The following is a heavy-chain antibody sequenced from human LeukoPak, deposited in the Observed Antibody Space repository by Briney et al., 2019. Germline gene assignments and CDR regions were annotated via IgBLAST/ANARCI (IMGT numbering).Heavy chain of an antibody. CDR2: ISWNSGSI. CDR1: GFTFDNYA. D-gene: IGHD1/OR15-1a*01. V-gene: IGHV3-9*01. J-gene: IGHJ4*02. Sequence: NPGRSLRLSCAASGFTFDNYAMHWVRHAPGKGLEWVSGISWNSGSIGYADSVKGRFTISRDNAKNSLHLQMNSLRPEDTALYYCAKGVSGTAYFDYWGQGTLVTVSS. CDR3: AKGVSGTAYFDY.